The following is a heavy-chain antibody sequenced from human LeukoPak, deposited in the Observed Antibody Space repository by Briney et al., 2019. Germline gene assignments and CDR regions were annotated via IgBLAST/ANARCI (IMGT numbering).Heavy chain of an antibody. CDR1: GFTFSSYS. Sequence: GGSLRLPCAASGFTFSSYSMNWVRQAPGKGLEWVSSISSSSYIYYADSVKGRFTISRDNAKNSLYLQMNSLRAEDTAVYYCARDAVGYYGSGSYPNWFDPWGQGTLVTVSS. D-gene: IGHD3-10*01. V-gene: IGHV3-21*01. CDR2: ISSSSYI. CDR3: ARDAVGYYGSGSYPNWFDP. J-gene: IGHJ5*02.